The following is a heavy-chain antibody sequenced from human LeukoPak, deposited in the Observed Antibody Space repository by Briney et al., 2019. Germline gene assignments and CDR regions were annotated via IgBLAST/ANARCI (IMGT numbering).Heavy chain of an antibody. D-gene: IGHD2/OR15-2a*01. CDR2: ISDIGSI. CDR3: AGHHPRNTVDF. CDR1: GGSISSYY. Sequence: PSETLSLTCTVSGGSISSYYWSWIRQPPGKGLEWIAYISDIGSINYDPSLKSRVTISLDTSKNQFSLKPSSVTAADTAVYYCAGHHPRNTVDFWGQGTLVTVSS. J-gene: IGHJ4*02. V-gene: IGHV4-59*08.